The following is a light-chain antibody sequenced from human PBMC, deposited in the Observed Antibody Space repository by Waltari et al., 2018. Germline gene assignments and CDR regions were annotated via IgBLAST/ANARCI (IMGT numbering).Light chain of an antibody. CDR3: QQRSNWAPARA. J-gene: IGKJ1*01. CDR1: QSVSSY. Sequence: EIVLTHSTHTLSFSPGERATLPCRASQSVSSYLAWYQHKPGQAPRLLIYDASNRATGIPARFSGSGCGTDFTLTISSLGPEDFAVYYCQQRSNWAPARAFGQGTKVEIK. V-gene: IGKV3-11*01. CDR2: DAS.